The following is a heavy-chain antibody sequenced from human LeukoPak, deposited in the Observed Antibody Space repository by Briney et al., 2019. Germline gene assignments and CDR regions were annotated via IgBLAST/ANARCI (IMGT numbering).Heavy chain of an antibody. CDR3: TTDDVLLWFGEQEL. CDR1: GFTFSNAW. J-gene: IGHJ4*02. CDR2: IKSKTDGGTT. V-gene: IGHV3-15*01. Sequence: GGSLRLSCAASGFTFSNAWMSWVRQAPGKGLEWVGRIKSKTDGGTTDYAAPVKGRFTISRDDSKNTLYLQMNSLKTEDTAVYYCTTDDVLLWFGEQELWGQGTLVTVS. D-gene: IGHD3-10*01.